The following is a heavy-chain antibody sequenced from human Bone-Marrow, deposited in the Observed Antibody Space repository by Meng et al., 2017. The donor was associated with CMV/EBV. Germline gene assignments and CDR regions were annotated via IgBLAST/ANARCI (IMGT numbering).Heavy chain of an antibody. CDR1: GGTFSSYA. V-gene: IGHV1-69*10. Sequence: SVKVSCKASGGTFSSYAISWVRQAPGQGLERMGGIIPILGIANYAQKFQGRVTITADKSTSTAYMELSSLRSEDTAVYYCARVVGYCSSTSCYDWFDPWGQGTLVTVSS. J-gene: IGHJ5*02. CDR2: IIPILGIA. CDR3: ARVVGYCSSTSCYDWFDP. D-gene: IGHD2-2*01.